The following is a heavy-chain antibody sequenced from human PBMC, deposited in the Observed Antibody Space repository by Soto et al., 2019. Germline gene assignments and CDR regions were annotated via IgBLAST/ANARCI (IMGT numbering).Heavy chain of an antibody. CDR1: GYTFSRYY. CDR3: ARDLNLNADRPYMLGSDGYDA. Sequence: QVQLVQSGAEVKKPGASVEVSCKASGYTFSRYYLHWLRQAPGQGLEWMGIINPSRGTPTYAQKFRGRVTMTSDTSTSTVYMDLTSLTSEATAGYYCARDLNLNADRPYMLGSDGYDAWGQGTLVAVSS. V-gene: IGHV1-46*01. CDR2: INPSRGTP. J-gene: IGHJ5*02. D-gene: IGHD6-6*01.